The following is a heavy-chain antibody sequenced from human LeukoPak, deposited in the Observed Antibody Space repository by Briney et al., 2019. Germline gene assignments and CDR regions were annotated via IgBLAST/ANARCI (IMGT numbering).Heavy chain of an antibody. V-gene: IGHV4-59*01. CDR3: ARELSYCSSTSCYPAYYFDY. CDR1: GGSISSYY. D-gene: IGHD2-2*01. Sequence: SETLSLTCTVSGGSISSYYWSWIRQPTGKGLEWNGYIYYSGSTNYNPSLKSRVTISVDTSKNQFSLKLSSVTAVDTAVYYCARELSYCSSTSCYPAYYFDYWGQGTLVTVSS. CDR2: IYYSGST. J-gene: IGHJ4*02.